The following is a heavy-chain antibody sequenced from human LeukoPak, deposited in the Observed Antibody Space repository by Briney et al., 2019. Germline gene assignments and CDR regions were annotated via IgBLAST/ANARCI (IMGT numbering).Heavy chain of an antibody. CDR3: ARDPATTVTTQGGT. J-gene: IGHJ5*02. CDR1: GFTFSSYS. V-gene: IGHV3-21*01. Sequence: GGSLRLSCAASGFTFSSYSMNWVRQAPGKGLEWVSSISSSSSYIYYADSVKGRFTIPRDNAKNSLYLQMNSLRAEDTAVYYCARDPATTVTTQGGTWGQGTLVTVSS. CDR2: ISSSSSYI. D-gene: IGHD4-17*01.